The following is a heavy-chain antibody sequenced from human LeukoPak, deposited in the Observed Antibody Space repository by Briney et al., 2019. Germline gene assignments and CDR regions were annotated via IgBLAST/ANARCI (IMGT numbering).Heavy chain of an antibody. J-gene: IGHJ5*02. D-gene: IGHD3-16*01. CDR1: GYTFTGYY. Sequence: GASVKVSCKASGYTFTGYYMHWVRQAPGQGLEWVGWINPKNGGSNYAQKFQGRVTMTRDRSISTDYMELSRLTSDDTAVYYCARASFWESPINWFAPWGQGTLVTVSS. V-gene: IGHV1-2*02. CDR3: ARASFWESPINWFAP. CDR2: INPKNGGS.